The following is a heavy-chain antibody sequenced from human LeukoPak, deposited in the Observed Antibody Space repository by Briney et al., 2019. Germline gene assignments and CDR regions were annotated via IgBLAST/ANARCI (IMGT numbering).Heavy chain of an antibody. D-gene: IGHD1-26*01. J-gene: IGHJ4*02. V-gene: IGHV3-23*01. Sequence: PGGSLRLSCAASGSPFSSYGSSWVRQAPGKGLEWVSGITDNAVKTYYADSVKGRFTISRDNSKNTVFLQMNNLRAEDTAVYYCAKRGLKGAKEFDNWGQGTLVTVSS. CDR2: ITDNAVKT. CDR1: GSPFSSYG. CDR3: AKRGLKGAKEFDN.